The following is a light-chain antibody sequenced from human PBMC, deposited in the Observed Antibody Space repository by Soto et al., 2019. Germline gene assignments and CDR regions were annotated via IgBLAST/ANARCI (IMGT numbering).Light chain of an antibody. CDR2: DVT. CDR1: SSDVGAYNS. V-gene: IGLV2-8*01. CDR3: SSYTDRKNLV. J-gene: IGLJ1*01. Sequence: QSALTQPASVSGSPGQSIAISCTGTSSDVGAYNSVSWYQQHPGKAPKLMIYDVTKRPSGVPDRFSGSKSGNTASLTVSALQAEDEADYYCSSYTDRKNLVFGTGTKVTVL.